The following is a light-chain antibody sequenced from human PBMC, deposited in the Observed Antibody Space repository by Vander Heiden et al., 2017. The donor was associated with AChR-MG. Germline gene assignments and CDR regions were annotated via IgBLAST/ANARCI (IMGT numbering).Light chain of an antibody. J-gene: IGKJ5*01. CDR2: DAS. V-gene: IGKV3-11*01. CDR3: QQRGNWLRTT. CDR1: QRVSIY. Sequence: EIVLTLSPATLSLSPGERAPLSCRASQRVSIYLAWYQQKPGQAPRLLIYDASTRATGIPARFSGSGSGTDFTLTISSREPEDFTVYYCQQRGNWLRTTFGQGTRLEIK.